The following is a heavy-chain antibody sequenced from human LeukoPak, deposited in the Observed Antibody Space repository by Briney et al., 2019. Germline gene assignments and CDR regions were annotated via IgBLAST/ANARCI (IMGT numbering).Heavy chain of an antibody. Sequence: PGGSLRLSCAASGFTFDDYAMHWVRQAPGKGLEWVSLISWDGGSTYYADSVKGRFTISRDNSKNSLYLQMNSLRAEDTALYYCAKADYGGNSGSYYYMDVWGKGTTVTVSS. V-gene: IGHV3-43D*03. CDR2: ISWDGGST. CDR1: GFTFDDYA. D-gene: IGHD4-23*01. J-gene: IGHJ6*03. CDR3: AKADYGGNSGSYYYMDV.